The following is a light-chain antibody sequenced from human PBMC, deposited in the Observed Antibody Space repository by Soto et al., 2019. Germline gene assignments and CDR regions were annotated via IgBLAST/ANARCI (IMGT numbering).Light chain of an antibody. CDR1: QSISSN. CDR3: QHYGDSSWT. J-gene: IGKJ1*01. CDR2: ETS. V-gene: IGKV3D-15*01. Sequence: EIVMTQSPATLSVSPGERATLSCRASQSISSNLAWYQQKPGQAPRLLIYETSSRATGIPDRFSGSGSGTDFTLTISRLEPEDFAVYFCQHYGDSSWTFGQGTKVDIK.